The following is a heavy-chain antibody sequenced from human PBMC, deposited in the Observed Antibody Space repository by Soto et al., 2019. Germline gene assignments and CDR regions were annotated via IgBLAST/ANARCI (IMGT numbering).Heavy chain of an antibody. CDR3: ARSEAAAGSYEGMDV. CDR2: ISYDGSNK. J-gene: IGHJ6*02. CDR1: GFTFSSYA. D-gene: IGHD6-13*01. V-gene: IGHV3-30-3*01. Sequence: QVPLVESGGGVVQPGRSLRLSCAASGFTFSSYAMHWVRQAPGKGLEWVAVISYDGSNKYYADSVKGRFTISRDNSKNTLYLQMNSLRAEDTAVYYCARSEAAAGSYEGMDVWGQGTTVTVSS.